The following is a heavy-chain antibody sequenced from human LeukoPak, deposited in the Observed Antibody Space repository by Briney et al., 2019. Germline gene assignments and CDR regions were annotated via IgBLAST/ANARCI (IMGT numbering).Heavy chain of an antibody. Sequence: SETLSLTCAVYGGSFSGYYWSWIRQPPGKGLEWIGSIYHSGSTYYNPSLKSRVTISVDTSKNQFSLKLSSVTAADTAVYYCARAGYSSSWMGDYYYYMDVWGKGTTVTVSS. CDR1: GGSFSGYY. D-gene: IGHD6-13*01. CDR2: IYHSGST. J-gene: IGHJ6*03. V-gene: IGHV4-34*01. CDR3: ARAGYSSSWMGDYYYYMDV.